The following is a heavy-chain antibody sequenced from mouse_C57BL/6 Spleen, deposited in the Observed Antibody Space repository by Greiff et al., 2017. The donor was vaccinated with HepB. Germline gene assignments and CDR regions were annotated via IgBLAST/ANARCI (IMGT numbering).Heavy chain of an antibody. CDR1: GYTFTDYY. V-gene: IGHV1-26*01. J-gene: IGHJ3*01. Sequence: EVQLQQSGPELVKPGASVKISCKASGYTFTDYYMNWVKQSHGKSLEWIGDINPNNGGTSYNQKFKGKATLTVDKSSSTAYMELRSLTSEDSAVYYCARRYYGSRTGFAYWGQGTLVTVSA. CDR3: ARRYYGSRTGFAY. D-gene: IGHD1-1*01. CDR2: INPNNGGT.